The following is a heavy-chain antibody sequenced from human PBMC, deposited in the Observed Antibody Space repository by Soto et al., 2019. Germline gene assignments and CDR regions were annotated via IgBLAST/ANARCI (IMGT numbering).Heavy chain of an antibody. CDR3: AIGEIPAPSHAFDV. CDR2: ISYDGTNK. V-gene: IGHV3-30-3*02. Sequence: RISWEGSGYALTAYAMHWVRQAPGQGLEWVAHISYDGTNKNFAGSVKGRFTISRDNSKNTLWLQLNSLRLEDTAVYDCAIGEIPAPSHAFDVWGQGTAVTVSS. CDR1: GYALTAYA. D-gene: IGHD2-2*01. J-gene: IGHJ3*01.